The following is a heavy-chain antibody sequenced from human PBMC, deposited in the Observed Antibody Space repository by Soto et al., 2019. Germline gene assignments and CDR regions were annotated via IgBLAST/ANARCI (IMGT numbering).Heavy chain of an antibody. Sequence: PSETLSLTCTVSGGSISDFYWSWIRQPPGKGLEWIGYIYYSGSTNYNPSLKSRVTISVDTSKNQFSLNLRSMSAADTAVYYCERVGGLAARTFDYWGPGTLVTVSS. CDR2: IYYSGST. CDR1: GGSISDFY. D-gene: IGHD6-6*01. V-gene: IGHV4-59*01. CDR3: ERVGGLAARTFDY. J-gene: IGHJ4*02.